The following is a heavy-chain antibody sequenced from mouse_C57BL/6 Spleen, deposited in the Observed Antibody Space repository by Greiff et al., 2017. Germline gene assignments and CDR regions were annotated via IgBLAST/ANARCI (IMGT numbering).Heavy chain of an antibody. CDR2: ISYDGSH. V-gene: IGHV3-6*01. D-gene: IGHD1-1*01. J-gene: IGHJ4*01. Sequence: ESGPGLVKPSQSLSLTCSVTGYSITSGYYWNWIRQFPGNKLEWMGYISYDGSHNYNPSLKNRISITRDTSKNQFFLKLNSVTTEDTATYYCARGDYYGSSQDYYAMDYWGQGTSVTVSS. CDR1: GYSITSGYY. CDR3: ARGDYYGSSQDYYAMDY.